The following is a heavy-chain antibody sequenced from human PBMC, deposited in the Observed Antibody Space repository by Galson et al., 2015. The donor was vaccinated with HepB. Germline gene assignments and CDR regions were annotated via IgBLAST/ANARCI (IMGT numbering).Heavy chain of an antibody. Sequence: SLRLSCAAPGFTFSSYAMSWVRQAPGKGLEWVSAISGSGGSTYYADSVKGRFTISRDNSKNTLYLQMNSLRAEDTAVYYCAKDQGRGSGRDDAFDIWGQGTMVTVSS. CDR2: ISGSGGST. V-gene: IGHV3-23*01. D-gene: IGHD3-10*01. J-gene: IGHJ3*02. CDR3: AKDQGRGSGRDDAFDI. CDR1: GFTFSSYA.